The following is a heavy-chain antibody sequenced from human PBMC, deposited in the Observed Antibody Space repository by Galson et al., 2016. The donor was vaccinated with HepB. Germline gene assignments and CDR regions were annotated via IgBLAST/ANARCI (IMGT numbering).Heavy chain of an antibody. Sequence: SVKVSCKASGNSLSLYAIHWVRQASGQRLEWMGWINTGNDNTKYSQKFQGRVTITRDTSATTAYMELSSLRSEDTAVYFCAGIALNRGLITRFWDFWGQGTLVSVSS. CDR2: INTGNDNT. CDR1: GNSLSLYA. D-gene: IGHD3-10*01. V-gene: IGHV1-3*04. CDR3: AGIALNRGLITRFWDF. J-gene: IGHJ4*02.